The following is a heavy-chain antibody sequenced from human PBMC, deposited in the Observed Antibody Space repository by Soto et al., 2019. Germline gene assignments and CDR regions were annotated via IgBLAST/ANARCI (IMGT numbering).Heavy chain of an antibody. Sequence: GGSLRLSCAASGFTFSSYAMHWVRQAPGKGLEWVAVISYDGSNKYYADSVKGRFTISRDNSKNTLYLQMNSLRAEDTAVYYCAKDGDILTGYYDYYYYGMDVWGQGTTVTVSS. D-gene: IGHD3-9*01. V-gene: IGHV3-30-3*01. J-gene: IGHJ6*02. CDR1: GFTFSSYA. CDR3: AKDGDILTGYYDYYYYGMDV. CDR2: ISYDGSNK.